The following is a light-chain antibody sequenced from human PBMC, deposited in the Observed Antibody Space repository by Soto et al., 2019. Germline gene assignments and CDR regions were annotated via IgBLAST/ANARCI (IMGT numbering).Light chain of an antibody. CDR1: SSDVGGYKY. J-gene: IGLJ3*02. CDR2: DVT. V-gene: IGLV2-14*01. CDR3: SSYTSSSTLWV. Sequence: QSVLTQPASVSGSPGQSITISCTGTSSDVGGYKYVSWYQQHPGKAPKLMIYDVTNRPSGVSNRFSGSKSGNTASLAISGLQAEDEADYYCSSYTSSSTLWVFGGGTKLTVL.